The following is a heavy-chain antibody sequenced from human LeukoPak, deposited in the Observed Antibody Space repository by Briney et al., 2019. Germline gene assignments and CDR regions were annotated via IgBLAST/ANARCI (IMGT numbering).Heavy chain of an antibody. D-gene: IGHD3-16*01. V-gene: IGHV1-18*04. CDR1: GYTFTGYY. Sequence: GASVKVSCKASGYTFTGYYMHWVRQAPGQGLEWMGWISAYNGNTNYAQKLQGRVTMTTDTSTSTAYMELRSLRSDDTAVYYCARGRLGDAFDIWGQGTMVTVSS. CDR3: ARGRLGDAFDI. CDR2: ISAYNGNT. J-gene: IGHJ3*02.